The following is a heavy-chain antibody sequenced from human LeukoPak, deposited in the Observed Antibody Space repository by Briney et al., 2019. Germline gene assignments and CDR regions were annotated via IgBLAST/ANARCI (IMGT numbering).Heavy chain of an antibody. CDR2: MSSGSSYI. CDR1: GFTFSSYA. V-gene: IGHV3-21*06. J-gene: IGHJ4*02. D-gene: IGHD2-15*01. CDR3: ARDRPTGASRVFVVQ. Sequence: AGGSLRLSCTASGFTFSSYAMTWVRQAPGKGLEWISSMSSGSSYIYYADSVRSRFTISRDNTKNSLYLQMNNLRGEDTGIYYCARDRPTGASRVFVVQWGQGTPVTVSS.